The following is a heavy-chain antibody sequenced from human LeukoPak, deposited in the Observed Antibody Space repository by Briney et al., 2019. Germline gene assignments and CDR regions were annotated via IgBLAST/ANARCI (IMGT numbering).Heavy chain of an antibody. D-gene: IGHD3-10*01. V-gene: IGHV3-30*04. CDR1: GFTFSSYA. CDR2: ISYDGSNK. Sequence: GRSLRLSCAASGFTFSSYALHWVRQAPGKGLEWVTAISYDGSNKYYADSVKGRFTISRDNSKSTVYLQMNSLRAEDTAVYYCAKDRVNYGSGSLDPWGQGTLVTVSS. J-gene: IGHJ5*02. CDR3: AKDRVNYGSGSLDP.